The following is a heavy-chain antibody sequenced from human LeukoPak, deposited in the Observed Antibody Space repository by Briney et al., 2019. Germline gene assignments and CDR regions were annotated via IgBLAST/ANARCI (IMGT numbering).Heavy chain of an antibody. CDR1: GFTFSNYG. Sequence: GGSLRLSCAASGFTFSNYGMHWVRQAPGKGLEWGAVISYDGSNKYYADSVKGRFTISRDNSKNTLYLQMNSLRAEDTAVYYCARDHPRYSGYDLGDYWGQGTLVTVSS. V-gene: IGHV3-30*19. D-gene: IGHD5-12*01. CDR3: ARDHPRYSGYDLGDY. J-gene: IGHJ4*02. CDR2: ISYDGSNK.